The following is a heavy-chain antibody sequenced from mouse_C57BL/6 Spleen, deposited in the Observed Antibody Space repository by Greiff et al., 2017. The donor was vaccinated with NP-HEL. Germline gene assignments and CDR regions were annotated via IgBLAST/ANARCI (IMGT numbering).Heavy chain of an antibody. V-gene: IGHV1-26*01. D-gene: IGHD2-1*01. J-gene: IGHJ4*01. Sequence: EVQLQQSGPELVKPGASVKISCKASGYTFTDYYMNWVKQSHGKSLEWIGDINPNNGGTSYNQKFKGKATLTVDKSSSTAYMELRSLTSEDSAVYYCARDGNSLYAMDYWGQGTSVTVSS. CDR2: INPNNGGT. CDR3: ARDGNSLYAMDY. CDR1: GYTFTDYY.